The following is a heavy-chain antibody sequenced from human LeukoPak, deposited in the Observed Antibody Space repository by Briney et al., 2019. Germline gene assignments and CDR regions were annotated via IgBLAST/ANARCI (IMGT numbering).Heavy chain of an antibody. Sequence: ASVKVSCKASGYTFTSYDMNWVRQATGQGLEWMGWMSTNSGNTGYAQKCHARATITRNTSISTAYMELSSLRSEDTAVYYCAPFSGPFDYWGQGTLVTVSS. V-gene: IGHV1-8*03. CDR1: GYTFTSYD. J-gene: IGHJ4*02. D-gene: IGHD2-15*01. CDR3: APFSGPFDY. CDR2: MSTNSGNT.